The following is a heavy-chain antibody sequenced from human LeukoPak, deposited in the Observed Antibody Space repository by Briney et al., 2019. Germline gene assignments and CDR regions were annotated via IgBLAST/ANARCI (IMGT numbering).Heavy chain of an antibody. Sequence: GASVKVSCKASGYTITGYYMHWVRQAPGQGLEWMGRINPNSGGTNSAQKFQGRITMTRDTSISTAYMELSRLRSDDTAVYYCARDRGDDTASYFDYWGQGTLVTVSS. D-gene: IGHD3-22*01. CDR3: ARDRGDDTASYFDY. J-gene: IGHJ4*02. CDR2: INPNSGGT. V-gene: IGHV1-2*06. CDR1: GYTITGYY.